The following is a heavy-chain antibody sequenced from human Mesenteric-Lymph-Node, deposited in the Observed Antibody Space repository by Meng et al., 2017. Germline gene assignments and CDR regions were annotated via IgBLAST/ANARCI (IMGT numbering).Heavy chain of an antibody. Sequence: GESLKISCAASGFTFSSYSMNWVRQAPGKGLEWVSVIYSGGSTYYADSVKGRFTISRHNSKNTLYLQMNSLRAEDTAVHYCARDGWGINDYWGQGTLVTVSS. CDR2: IYSGGST. CDR1: GFTFSSYS. J-gene: IGHJ4*02. D-gene: IGHD3-16*01. CDR3: ARDGWGINDY. V-gene: IGHV3-53*04.